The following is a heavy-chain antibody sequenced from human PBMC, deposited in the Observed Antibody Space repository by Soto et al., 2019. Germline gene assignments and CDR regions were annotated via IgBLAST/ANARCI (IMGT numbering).Heavy chain of an antibody. J-gene: IGHJ4*02. CDR1: GYTFTSYY. CDR2: INPSGGST. D-gene: IGHD6-13*01. CDR3: ARDAVGSPEQIRRFDY. Sequence: QVQLVQSGAEVKKPGASVKVSCKASGYTFTSYYMHWVRQAPGQGLEWMGIINPSGGSTSYAQKFQGRVTMTRDTSTRTVDMELSSLRSEDTGVYYCARDAVGSPEQIRRFDYWGQGTLVTVSS. V-gene: IGHV1-46*01.